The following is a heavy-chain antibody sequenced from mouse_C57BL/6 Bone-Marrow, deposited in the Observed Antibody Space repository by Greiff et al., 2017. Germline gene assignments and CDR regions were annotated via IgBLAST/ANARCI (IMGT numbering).Heavy chain of an antibody. CDR2: INPNNGGT. CDR3: ARSPIYYYSSSYDAMDY. Sequence: VQLQQSGPELVKPGASVKIPCKASGYTFTDYNMDWVKQSHGKSLEWIGDINPNNGGTIYNQKFKGKATLTVDKSSSTAYMELRSLTSEDTAVYYCARSPIYYYSSSYDAMDYWGQGTSVTVSS. D-gene: IGHD1-1*01. J-gene: IGHJ4*01. V-gene: IGHV1-18*01. CDR1: GYTFTDYN.